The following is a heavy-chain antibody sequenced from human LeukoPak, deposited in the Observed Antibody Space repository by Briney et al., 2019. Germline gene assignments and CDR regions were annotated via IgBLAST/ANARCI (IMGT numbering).Heavy chain of an antibody. CDR3: ARDRDQYYDFWSGYYTFDY. Sequence: GGSLRLSCAASGFTFSSYGMHWVRQAPGKGLEWVAVIWYDGGNKYYADSVKGRFTISRDNSKNTLYLQMNSLRAEDTAVYYCARDRDQYYDFWSGYYTFDYWGQGTLVTVSS. J-gene: IGHJ4*02. CDR2: IWYDGGNK. D-gene: IGHD3-3*01. V-gene: IGHV3-33*01. CDR1: GFTFSSYG.